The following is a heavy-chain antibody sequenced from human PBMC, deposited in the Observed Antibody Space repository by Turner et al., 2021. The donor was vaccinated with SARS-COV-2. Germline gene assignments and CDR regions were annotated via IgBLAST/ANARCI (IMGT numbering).Heavy chain of an antibody. V-gene: IGHV1-69*01. CDR3: ASKPPTIPADKNVDY. J-gene: IGHJ4*02. D-gene: IGHD2-2*01. CDR1: GGTFSRDS. CDR2: IIPIIGTG. Sequence: VQLAPSGAEVKKPGSSVKVSCKASGGTFSRDSITWGRQAPGQGLERWGGIIPIIGTGTYEQKCQGSGTTTADETTSTAYMEVSSMRSEDTAVYYCASKPPTIPADKNVDYWGQGTLVTVSS.